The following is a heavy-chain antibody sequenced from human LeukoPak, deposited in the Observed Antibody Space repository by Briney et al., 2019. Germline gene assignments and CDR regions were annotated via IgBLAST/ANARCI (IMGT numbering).Heavy chain of an antibody. Sequence: GGSLRLSCAGSGFTFSNSWMGWVRQAPGKGLEWVANVQHIGGETYYVDSVKGRFTISRDNAKNSVYLQMNSLGADDTTVYYCATYSILNAREFRYWGQGTLVTVTS. J-gene: IGHJ1*01. D-gene: IGHD4-11*01. CDR1: GFTFSNSW. CDR3: ATYSILNAREFRY. V-gene: IGHV3-7*01. CDR2: VQHIGGET.